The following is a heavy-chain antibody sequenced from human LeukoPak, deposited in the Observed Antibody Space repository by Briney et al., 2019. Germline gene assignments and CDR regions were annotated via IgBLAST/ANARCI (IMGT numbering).Heavy chain of an antibody. J-gene: IGHJ3*02. CDR1: GGTFSSYT. D-gene: IGHD2-15*01. CDR2: IIPILGIV. Sequence: ASVKVSCKASGGTFSSYTISWVRQAPGQGLEWMGSIIPILGIVTYAQKFQGRVTITADKSTSTAYMELSSLRSEDTAVYYCARESDYCSGGSCYLGAFDIWGQGTMVTVSS. V-gene: IGHV1-69*04. CDR3: ARESDYCSGGSCYLGAFDI.